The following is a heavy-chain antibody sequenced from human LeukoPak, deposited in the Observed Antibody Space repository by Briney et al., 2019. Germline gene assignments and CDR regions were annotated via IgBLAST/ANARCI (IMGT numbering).Heavy chain of an antibody. CDR3: ARDRGGSGSYYSDY. J-gene: IGHJ4*02. CDR1: GFTFSNFG. CDR2: MSSDGTNK. Sequence: GGSLRLSCAASGFTFSNFGMHWVRQAPGQGLEWVAGMSSDGTNKNYADSVKGRFTISRDNSKNTLYLEMNSLRPEDTAVYYCARDRGGSGSYYSDYWGQGTLVIVSS. D-gene: IGHD3-10*01. V-gene: IGHV3-30*03.